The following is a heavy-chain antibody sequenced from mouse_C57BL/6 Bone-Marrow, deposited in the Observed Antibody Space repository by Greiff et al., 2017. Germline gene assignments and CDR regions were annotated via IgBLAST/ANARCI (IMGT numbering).Heavy chain of an antibody. J-gene: IGHJ1*03. D-gene: IGHD1-1*01. CDR2: ISSGSSTI. V-gene: IGHV5-17*01. CDR1: GFTFSDYG. Sequence: EVKLVESGGGLVKPGGSLKLSCAASGFTFSDYGMHWVRQAPEKGLEWVAYISSGSSTIYYADTVKGRFTISRDNAKNTLFLQMTSLRSEDTAMYYCARSGLLLGDFDVWGTGTTVTVSS. CDR3: ARSGLLLGDFDV.